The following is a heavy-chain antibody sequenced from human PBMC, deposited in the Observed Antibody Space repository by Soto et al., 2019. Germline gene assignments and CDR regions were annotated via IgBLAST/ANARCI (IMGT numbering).Heavy chain of an antibody. Sequence: QVQLQESGPGLVKTSETLSLTCTVSGGSISNYYWSWIRQPPGKGLEWIGYIYYSGGTNYNPSLKSRVNISVDTSKNQFSLRLTSVTAADTAVYYCARVGTALVTVDYWGQGNLVTVSS. D-gene: IGHD5-18*01. V-gene: IGHV4-59*01. J-gene: IGHJ4*02. CDR2: IYYSGGT. CDR1: GGSISNYY. CDR3: ARVGTALVTVDY.